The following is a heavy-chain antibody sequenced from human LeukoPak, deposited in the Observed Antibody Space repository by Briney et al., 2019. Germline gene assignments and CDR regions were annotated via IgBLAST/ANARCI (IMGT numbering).Heavy chain of an antibody. CDR1: GFTFSSYW. J-gene: IGHJ6*03. CDR3: ARESYYYYMDV. Sequence: GGSLRLSCAASGFTFSSYWMSWVRQAPGKGLEWVANIKQDGSEKYYVDSVKGRFTISRDNAKNSLYLQMISLRPEDTAGYYCARESYYYYMDVWGKGTTVTVSS. V-gene: IGHV3-7*01. CDR2: IKQDGSEK.